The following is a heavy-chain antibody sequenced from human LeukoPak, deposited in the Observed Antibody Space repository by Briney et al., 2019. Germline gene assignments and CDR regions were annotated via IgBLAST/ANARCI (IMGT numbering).Heavy chain of an antibody. D-gene: IGHD3-22*01. Sequence: GGSLRLSCAASGFTFSSCWMSWVRQAPGKGLEWVANIKQDGSEKYYVDSVKGRFTISRDNAKNSLYLQMNSLRAEDTAVYYCAREVDYYDSSGNAFDIWGQGTMVTVSS. CDR3: AREVDYYDSSGNAFDI. CDR1: GFTFSSCW. V-gene: IGHV3-7*01. J-gene: IGHJ3*02. CDR2: IKQDGSEK.